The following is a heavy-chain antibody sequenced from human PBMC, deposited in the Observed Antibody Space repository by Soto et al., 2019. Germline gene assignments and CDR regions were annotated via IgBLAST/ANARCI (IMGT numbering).Heavy chain of an antibody. V-gene: IGHV3-33*01. CDR2: IWYDGSNK. J-gene: IGHJ1*01. CDR1: GFTFSSYG. CDR3: QAEAQGA. Sequence: QMQLVESGGGVVQPGRSLRLSCAASGFTFSSYGMHWVRQAPGKGLEWVAVIWYDGSNKYYADSVKGRFTISRDNSKNTLYLQMNSLRAEDTAVYFCQAEAQGAWGQGTLVTVSS.